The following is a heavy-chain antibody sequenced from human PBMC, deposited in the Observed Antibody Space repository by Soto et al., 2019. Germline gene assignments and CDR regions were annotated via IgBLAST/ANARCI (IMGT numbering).Heavy chain of an antibody. D-gene: IGHD2-15*01. V-gene: IGHV1-69*14. CDR2: IIPIAGTP. CDR1: GDTSTPYA. Sequence: QVQLVQSGAEVKTPGSSVTVSCKASGDTSTPYAISWVRQAPGQGLEWLGGIIPIAGTPTYAQKFQGRVTISEDRSTSTTSMELTRLTSEDTAVYYCARGYCVSSSWHSRDSWGQGTPVTVSS. J-gene: IGHJ4*02. CDR3: ARGYCVSSSWHSRDS.